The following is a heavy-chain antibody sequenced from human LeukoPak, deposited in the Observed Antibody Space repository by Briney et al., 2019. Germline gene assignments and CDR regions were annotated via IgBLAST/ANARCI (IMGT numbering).Heavy chain of an antibody. CDR1: GGSFSGYY. CDR2: INHSGST. V-gene: IGHV4-34*01. D-gene: IGHD6-13*01. CDR3: ARGGAAAGNYYYYYGMDV. Sequence: SETLSLTCAVYGGSFSGYYWSWIRQPPGKGLEWIGEINHSGSTNYNPSLKSRVTISVDTSKNQFSLKLSSVTAADTAVYYCARGGAAAGNYYYYYGMDVWGQGTTVIVSS. J-gene: IGHJ6*02.